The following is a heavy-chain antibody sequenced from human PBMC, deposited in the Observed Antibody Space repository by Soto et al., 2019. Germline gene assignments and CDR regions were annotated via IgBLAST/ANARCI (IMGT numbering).Heavy chain of an antibody. CDR3: AKDQGVSSSSPRYYYGMDV. V-gene: IGHV3-30*18. Sequence: QVQLVESGGGVVQPGRSLRLSCAASGFTFSSYGMHWVRQAPGKGLEWVAVISYDGSNKYYADSVKGRFTISRDNSKNTLYLQMNSLRADDTAVYYCAKDQGVSSSSPRYYYGMDVWGQGTTVTVSS. D-gene: IGHD6-6*01. CDR1: GFTFSSYG. J-gene: IGHJ6*02. CDR2: ISYDGSNK.